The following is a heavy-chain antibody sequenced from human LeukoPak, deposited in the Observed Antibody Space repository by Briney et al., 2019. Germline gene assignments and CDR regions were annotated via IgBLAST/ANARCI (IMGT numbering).Heavy chain of an antibody. D-gene: IGHD2-15*01. CDR1: GYTFTSYG. J-gene: IGHJ5*02. CDR2: ISAYNGNT. CDR3: ARQPCSGGSCYSRFDP. V-gene: IGHV1-18*01. Sequence: ASVKVSCKASGYTFTSYGISWVRQAPGQGLEWMGWISAYNGNTHYAQKLQGRVTMTTDTSTSTAYMELRSLRSDDTAVYYCARQPCSGGSCYSRFDPWGQGTLVTVSS.